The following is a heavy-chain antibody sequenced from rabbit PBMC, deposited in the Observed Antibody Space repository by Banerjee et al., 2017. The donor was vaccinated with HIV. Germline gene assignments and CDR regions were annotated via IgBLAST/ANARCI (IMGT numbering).Heavy chain of an antibody. D-gene: IGHD8-1*01. Sequence: QEQLVESGGGLVQPEGSLTLTCKASGFSFGDRDVMCWVRQAPGKGLEWIACINAATAKPVYATWAKGRFTISRTSSTTVTLRMTSLTAADTATYFCARDGGSVNGYSLHLWGPGTLVTVS. J-gene: IGHJ6*01. CDR3: ARDGGSVNGYSLHL. CDR1: GFSFGDRDV. CDR2: INAATAKP. V-gene: IGHV1S45*01.